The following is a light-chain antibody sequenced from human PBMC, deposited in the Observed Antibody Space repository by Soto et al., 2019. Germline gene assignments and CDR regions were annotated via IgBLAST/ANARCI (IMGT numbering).Light chain of an antibody. V-gene: IGKV3-11*01. J-gene: IGKJ5*01. CDR3: QQRSNWPIT. CDR1: QSVSSY. Sequence: LTQSPCTLSFSPGERATLSCRASQSVSSYLAWYQQKPGQAPRLLIYDASNRATGIPARFSGSGSGTDFTLTISSLEPEDFAVYYCQQRSNWPITFGQGTRLDI. CDR2: DAS.